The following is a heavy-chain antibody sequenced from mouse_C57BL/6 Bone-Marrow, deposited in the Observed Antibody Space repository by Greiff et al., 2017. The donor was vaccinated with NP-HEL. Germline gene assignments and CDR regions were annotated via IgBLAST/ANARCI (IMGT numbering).Heavy chain of an antibody. V-gene: IGHV1-74*01. CDR3: ANNYYGSSPAY. J-gene: IGHJ3*01. CDR2: IHPSDSDT. CDR1: GYTFTSYW. D-gene: IGHD1-1*01. Sequence: QVQLQQPGAELVKPGASVKVSRKASGYTFTSYWMHWVKQRPGQGLEWIGRIHPSDSDTNYNQKFKGKATLTVDKSSSTAYMQLSSLTSEDSAVYYCANNYYGSSPAYWGQGTLVTVSA.